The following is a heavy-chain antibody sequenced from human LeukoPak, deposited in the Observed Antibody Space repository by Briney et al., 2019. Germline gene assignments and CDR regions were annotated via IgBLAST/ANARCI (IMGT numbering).Heavy chain of an antibody. CDR2: ISYDGSDK. J-gene: IGHJ6*03. Sequence: PGGSLRLSCAASGFTFSSYGMHWVRQAPGKGLEWVAVISYDGSDKYYADSVKGRFTISRDNSKNTLYLQMNSLRAEDTAVYYCARGDCSSTICYTRYYYMDVWGKGTTVTVSS. V-gene: IGHV3-30*03. CDR3: ARGDCSSTICYTRYYYMDV. CDR1: GFTFSSYG. D-gene: IGHD2-2*02.